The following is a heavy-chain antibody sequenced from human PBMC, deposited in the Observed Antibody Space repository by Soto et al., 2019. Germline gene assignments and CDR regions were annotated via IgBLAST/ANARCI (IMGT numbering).Heavy chain of an antibody. J-gene: IGHJ4*02. CDR1: GFSLSTSGVG. D-gene: IGHD1-20*01. CDR3: VYSNFLLNRAPTGGDY. V-gene: IGHV2-5*02. CDR2: IYWDDDE. Sequence: QITLKESGPTLMKPTQTLTLTCTFSGFSLSTSGVGVGWIRQPPGKALEWLALIYWDDDERYSPSLKSRLTITKDTSKNQVVLTMTNMDPVDTATYYCVYSNFLLNRAPTGGDYWGQGTLVTVSS.